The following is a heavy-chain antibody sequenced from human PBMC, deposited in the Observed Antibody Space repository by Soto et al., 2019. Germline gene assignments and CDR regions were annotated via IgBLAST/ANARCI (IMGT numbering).Heavy chain of an antibody. CDR3: ARDPPNGGTSYWYADS. D-gene: IGHD2-15*01. CDR1: VFIFTSNS. J-gene: IGHJ4*02. V-gene: IGHV3-21*01. Sequence: XGSLILSCASSVFIFTSNSMNCVRHFPGKCLQWLSSISSSGTFKSYGDSVKGRFTISRDNAKNSLFLRMNNLRGEDTGLYYCARDPPNGGTSYWYADSWGQGTLVTVST. CDR2: ISSSGTFK.